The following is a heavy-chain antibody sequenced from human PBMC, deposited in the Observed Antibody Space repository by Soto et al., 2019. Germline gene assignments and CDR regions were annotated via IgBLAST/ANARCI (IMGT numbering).Heavy chain of an antibody. CDR3: ARDKRDYGDYGGNYYGMDG. CDR2: IYYSGST. D-gene: IGHD4-17*01. CDR1: GGSISSGDYY. V-gene: IGHV4-30-4*01. J-gene: IGHJ6*02. Sequence: SETLSLTCTVSGGSISSGDYYWSWIRQPPGKGLEWIGYIYYSGSTYYNPSLKSRVTISVDTSKNQFSLKLSSVTAADTAVYYCARDKRDYGDYGGNYYGMDGWGQGTTVTVSS.